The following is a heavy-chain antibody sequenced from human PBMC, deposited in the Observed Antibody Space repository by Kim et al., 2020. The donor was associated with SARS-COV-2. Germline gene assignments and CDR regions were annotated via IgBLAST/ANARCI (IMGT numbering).Heavy chain of an antibody. CDR2: INHSGST. D-gene: IGHD6-19*01. Sequence: SETLSLTCAVYGGSFSGYYWSWIRQPPGKGLEWIGEINHSGSTNYNPSLKSRVTISVDTSKNQFSLKLSSVTAADTAVYYCARETRIAVAGTGRDDMGYFDYWGQGTLVTVSS. CDR1: GGSFSGYY. CDR3: ARETRIAVAGTGRDDMGYFDY. V-gene: IGHV4-34*01. J-gene: IGHJ4*02.